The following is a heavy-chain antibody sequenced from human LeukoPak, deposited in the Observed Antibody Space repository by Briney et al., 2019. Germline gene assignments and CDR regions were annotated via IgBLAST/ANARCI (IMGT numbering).Heavy chain of an antibody. CDR2: INPNSGGT. D-gene: IGHD6-13*01. CDR3: ARDLGSKFIAAAGRKFDP. J-gene: IGHJ5*02. Sequence: ASVKVSCKASGYTFTRYYMHWVRQAPGQGLEWMGRINPNSGGTNYAQKFQGRVTMTRDTSISTAYMELSRLRSDDTAVYYCARDLGSKFIAAAGRKFDPWGQGALVTVS. CDR1: GYTFTRYY. V-gene: IGHV1-2*06.